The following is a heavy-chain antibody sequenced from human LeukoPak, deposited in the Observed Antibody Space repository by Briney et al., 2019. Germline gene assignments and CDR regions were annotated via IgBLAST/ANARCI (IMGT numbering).Heavy chain of an antibody. D-gene: IGHD5-18*01. Sequence: PSETLSLTCTVSGGSISSSSYYWGWIRQPPGKGLEWIGSIYYSGSTYYNPSLKSRVTISVDTSKNQFSLKLSSVTAADTAVYYCARDRLGGYDDTAMGDVFDIWGQGTMVTVSS. V-gene: IGHV4-39*07. CDR1: GGSISSSSYY. J-gene: IGHJ3*02. CDR3: ARDRLGGYDDTAMGDVFDI. CDR2: IYYSGST.